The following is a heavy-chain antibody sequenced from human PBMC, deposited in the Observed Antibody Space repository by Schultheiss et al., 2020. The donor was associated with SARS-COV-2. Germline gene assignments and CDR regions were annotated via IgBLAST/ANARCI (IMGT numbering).Heavy chain of an antibody. D-gene: IGHD3-22*01. CDR3: ARAERDYYDSSGTRRYFFDF. V-gene: IGHV1-69*04. Sequence: SVKVSCKASGYTFTGYYMHWVRQAPGQGLEWMGRIIPILGIANYAQKFQGRVTITADKSTSTAYMELSSLRSEDTAVYYCARAERDYYDSSGTRRYFFDFWGQGTLVTVSS. CDR2: IIPILGIA. J-gene: IGHJ4*02. CDR1: GYTFTGYY.